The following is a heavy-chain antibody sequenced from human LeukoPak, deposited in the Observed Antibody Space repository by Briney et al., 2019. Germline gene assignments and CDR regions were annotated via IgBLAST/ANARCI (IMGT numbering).Heavy chain of an antibody. D-gene: IGHD2-2*03. CDR2: INPKTGDT. J-gene: IGHJ5*02. Sequence: ASVKVSCKTSGYIFTDYYIHWVRQAPGQGLEWMGWINPKTGDTNSAQKFQRWVTMTRDTAISTPYMELNRLTLDDTAVYYCARGVYSYGYCDRMTCPNWFNPWGQGTLVTVSS. CDR3: ARGVYSYGYCDRMTCPNWFNP. CDR1: GYIFTDYY. V-gene: IGHV1-2*04.